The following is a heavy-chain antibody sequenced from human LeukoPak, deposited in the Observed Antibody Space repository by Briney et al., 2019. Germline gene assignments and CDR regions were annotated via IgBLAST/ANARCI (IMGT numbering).Heavy chain of an antibody. V-gene: IGHV1-69*13. CDR2: IIPIFGTA. CDR3: ARVGGYSYGSHFDY. Sequence: SVTVSCKASGGTFSSYAISWVRQAPGQGLEWMGGIIPIFGTANYAQKFQGRVTITADESTSTAYMELSSLRSEDTAVYYCARVGGYSYGSHFDYWGQGTLVTVSS. CDR1: GGTFSSYA. D-gene: IGHD5-18*01. J-gene: IGHJ4*02.